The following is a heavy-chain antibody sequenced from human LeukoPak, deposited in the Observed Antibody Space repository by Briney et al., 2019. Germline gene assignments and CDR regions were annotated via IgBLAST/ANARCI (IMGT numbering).Heavy chain of an antibody. CDR2: IYHSGST. CDR3: ARYSIPGIAVAGNSYYFDY. D-gene: IGHD6-19*01. Sequence: PSGTLSLTCAVSGGSISSSNWWSWVRQPPGKGLEWIGEIYHSGSTNYNPSLKSRVTISVDKSKNQFSLKLSSVTAADTAVYYCARYSIPGIAVAGNSYYFDYWGQGTLVTVSS. V-gene: IGHV4-4*02. J-gene: IGHJ4*02. CDR1: GGSISSSNW.